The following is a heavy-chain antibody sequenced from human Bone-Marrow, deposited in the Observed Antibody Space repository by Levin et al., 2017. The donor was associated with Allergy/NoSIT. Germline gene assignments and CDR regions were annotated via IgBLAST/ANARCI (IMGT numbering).Heavy chain of an antibody. CDR1: GFTFYNYV. D-gene: IGHD3-10*01. J-gene: IGHJ4*02. CDR2: ISSSGGST. CDR3: AKAKSHLDYYGSGSYDF. V-gene: IGHV3-23*01. Sequence: GGSLRLSCAASGFTFYNYVMNWVRQSPGKGLEWVSGISSSGGSTYYADTVKGRFTISRDNSKNTLYLQINSLRAEDTAIYYCAKAKSHLDYYGSGSYDFWGQGTLVTVSS.